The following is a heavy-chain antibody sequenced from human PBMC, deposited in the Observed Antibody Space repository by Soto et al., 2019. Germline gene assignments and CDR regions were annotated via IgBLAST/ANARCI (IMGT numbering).Heavy chain of an antibody. V-gene: IGHV3-30*18. Sequence: PGGSLRLSCAASGFTFSSYGMHWVRQAPGKGLEWVAVISYDGSNKYYADSVKGRFTISRDNSKNTLYLQMNSLRAEDTAVYYCAKLIAARDYYYYGMDVWGQGTTVTVSS. CDR2: ISYDGSNK. D-gene: IGHD6-6*01. J-gene: IGHJ6*02. CDR1: GFTFSSYG. CDR3: AKLIAARDYYYYGMDV.